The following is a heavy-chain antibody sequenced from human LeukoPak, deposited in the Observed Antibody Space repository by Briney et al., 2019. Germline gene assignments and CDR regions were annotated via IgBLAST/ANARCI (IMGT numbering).Heavy chain of an antibody. D-gene: IGHD3-22*01. J-gene: IGHJ4*02. CDR2: ISGDGGST. CDR3: AKDWGAYYDSSGFYSGDFDY. Sequence: GGSLRLSCAASGFTFDDYAMHWVRQAPGKGLEWVSLISGDGGSTYYADSVKGRFTISRDNSKNSLYLQMNSLRTEDTALYYCAKDWGAYYDSSGFYSGDFDYWGQGTLATVSS. CDR1: GFTFDDYA. V-gene: IGHV3-43*02.